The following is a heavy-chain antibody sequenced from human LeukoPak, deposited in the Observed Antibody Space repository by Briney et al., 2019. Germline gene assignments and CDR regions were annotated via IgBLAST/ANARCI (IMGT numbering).Heavy chain of an antibody. Sequence: LSLTCTVSGGSISSYYWSWIRQAPGRGLEWVSYISSGGSTIHYTDSVKGRFTISRDNAKNSVYLQMNNLRAEDTAVYYCAREGGGSYSDYWGQGTLVTVSS. V-gene: IGHV3-11*01. J-gene: IGHJ4*02. CDR3: AREGGGSYSDY. CDR1: GGSISSYY. CDR2: ISSGGSTI. D-gene: IGHD1-26*01.